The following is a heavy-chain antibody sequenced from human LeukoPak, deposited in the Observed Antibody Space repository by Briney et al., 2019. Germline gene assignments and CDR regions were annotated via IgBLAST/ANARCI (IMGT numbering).Heavy chain of an antibody. V-gene: IGHV3-21*01. D-gene: IGHD3-22*01. CDR2: ISSSSSYI. CDR3: ARTYYYDNSAVFGY. CDR1: GFTFSSYS. J-gene: IGHJ4*02. Sequence: GGSLRLSCATSGFTFSSYSMNWVRQAPGKGLEWVSSISSSSSYINYADSVEGRFTISRDNAKNSLYLQMNSLRAEDTAVYYWARTYYYDNSAVFGYWGQGTLVTVSS.